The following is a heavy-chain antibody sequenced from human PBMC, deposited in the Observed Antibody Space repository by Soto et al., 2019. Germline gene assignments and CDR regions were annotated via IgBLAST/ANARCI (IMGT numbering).Heavy chain of an antibody. CDR2: ISGTGRVT. J-gene: IGHJ1*01. CDR3: AKDVHYDIATGIKYFHR. CDR1: EFTFSSYA. D-gene: IGHD3-9*01. Sequence: EVQLLESGGGLVQPGGSLKLSCAASEFTFSSYAMSWVRQAPGKGLEWVSGISGTGRVTKYAESVKGRFTISRDNPKSTLFLQMNSLRPEDTAVYYCAKDVHYDIATGIKYFHRWGQGTLVTVSS. V-gene: IGHV3-23*01.